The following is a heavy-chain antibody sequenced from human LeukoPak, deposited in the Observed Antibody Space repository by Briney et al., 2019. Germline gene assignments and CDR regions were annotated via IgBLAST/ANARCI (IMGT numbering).Heavy chain of an antibody. CDR2: IDPSDSYT. CDR3: ARIAYCGGDCYSYFDY. D-gene: IGHD2-21*02. J-gene: IGHJ4*02. Sequence: PGESLRISCKGSGDSFTSYWISWVRQMPGKGLEWMGRIDPSDSYTNYSPSFQGHVTISADKSISTAYLQWSSLKASDTAMYYCARIAYCGGDCYSYFDYWGQGTLVTVSS. V-gene: IGHV5-10-1*01. CDR1: GDSFTSYW.